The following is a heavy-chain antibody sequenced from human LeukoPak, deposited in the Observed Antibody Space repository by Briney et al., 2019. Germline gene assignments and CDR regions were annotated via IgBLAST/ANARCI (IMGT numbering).Heavy chain of an antibody. CDR3: AKVVAVAGTFGAFDI. V-gene: IGHV3-23*01. Sequence: GGSLRLSCAASGFTFSSYAMSWVRQAPGKGLEWVSAISGSGGSTYYADTVKGRFTISRDNSKNTLYLQMNSLRAEDTAVYYCAKVVAVAGTFGAFDIWGQGTMVTVSS. CDR2: ISGSGGST. CDR1: GFTFSSYA. D-gene: IGHD6-19*01. J-gene: IGHJ3*02.